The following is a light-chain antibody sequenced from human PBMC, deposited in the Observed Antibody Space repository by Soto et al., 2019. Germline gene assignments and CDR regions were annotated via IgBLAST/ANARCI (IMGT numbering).Light chain of an antibody. Sequence: EIVLTQSPATLSLSPGERATLSCRASQSISNSLAWYQQKPGQAPSLLIFDASKRATGIPDRFSGSGSGTDFTLTISRLEPEDFAMYFCQQYGNSPQITFGQGTRLEIK. J-gene: IGKJ5*01. CDR1: QSISNS. CDR2: DAS. V-gene: IGKV3-20*01. CDR3: QQYGNSPQIT.